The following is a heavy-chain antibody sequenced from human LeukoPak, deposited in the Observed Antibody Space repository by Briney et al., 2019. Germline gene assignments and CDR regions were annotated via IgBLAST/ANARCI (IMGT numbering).Heavy chain of an antibody. CDR3: ARHPTGDLAFDI. CDR1: GGSFSGYY. J-gene: IGHJ3*02. V-gene: IGHV4-34*01. CDR2: INHSGST. D-gene: IGHD7-27*01. Sequence: PSETLSLTCAVYGGSFSGYYWSWIRQPPGKGLEWIGEINHSGSTNYNPSLKSRVTISVDTSKNQFSLKLSSVTAADTAVYYCARHPTGDLAFDIWGQGTMVTVSS.